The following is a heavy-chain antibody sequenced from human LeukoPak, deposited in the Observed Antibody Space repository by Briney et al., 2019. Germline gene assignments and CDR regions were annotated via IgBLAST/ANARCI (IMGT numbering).Heavy chain of an antibody. Sequence: SETLSLTCTVSGGSISSGGYYWSWIRQHPGKGLEWIGYIYYGGSTYYNPSLKSRVTISVDTSKNQFSLKLSSVTAADTAVYYCARGQEPAAAYDYWGQGTLVTVSS. J-gene: IGHJ4*02. V-gene: IGHV4-31*03. D-gene: IGHD2-2*01. CDR3: ARGQEPAAAYDY. CDR1: GGSISSGGYY. CDR2: IYYGGST.